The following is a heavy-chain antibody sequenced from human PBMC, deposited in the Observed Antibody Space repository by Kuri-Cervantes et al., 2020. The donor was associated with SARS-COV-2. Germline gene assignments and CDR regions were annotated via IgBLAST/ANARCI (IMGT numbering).Heavy chain of an antibody. J-gene: IGHJ4*02. D-gene: IGHD3-10*02. CDR2: ISWDGGST. CDR3: AKVFGVGSNIKYFDY. V-gene: IGHV3-43D*03. Sequence: GESLKISCAVSGFTFTSYAMHWVRQAPGKGLEWVSLISWDGGSTYYADSVKGRFTISRDNSKNSLYLQMNSLRAEDTALYYCAKVFGVGSNIKYFDYWGQGALVTVSS. CDR1: GFTFTSYA.